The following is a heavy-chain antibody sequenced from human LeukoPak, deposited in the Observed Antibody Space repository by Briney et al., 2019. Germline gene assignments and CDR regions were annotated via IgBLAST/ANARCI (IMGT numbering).Heavy chain of an antibody. V-gene: IGHV3-33*01. CDR3: ARDVPAYYYDSSGYTDAFDI. CDR2: IWYDGSNK. J-gene: IGHJ3*02. D-gene: IGHD3-22*01. CDR1: GLTFSSYG. Sequence: GRSLRLSCAASGLTFSSYGMHWVRQAPGKGLEWVAVIWYDGSNKYYADSVKGRFTISRDNSKNTLYLQMNSLRAEDTAVYYCARDVPAYYYDSSGYTDAFDIWGQGTMVTVSS.